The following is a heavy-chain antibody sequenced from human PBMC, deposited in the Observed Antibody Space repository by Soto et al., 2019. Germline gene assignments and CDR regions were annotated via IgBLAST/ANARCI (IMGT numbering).Heavy chain of an antibody. CDR1: GFTFSHFL. V-gene: IGHV3-30*04. CDR3: ARERERYCSEGRCYSVDY. Sequence: QVQLVESGGGVVQPGRSLRLSCAASGFTFSHFLMHWVRQAPGKGLEWVATISYNGREKYDADSVKGRFTTSRDNSKSTLYLQMESLRTEDTAVYYGARERERYCSEGRCYSVDYWGQGTLVIVSS. D-gene: IGHD2-15*01. CDR2: ISYNGREK. J-gene: IGHJ4*02.